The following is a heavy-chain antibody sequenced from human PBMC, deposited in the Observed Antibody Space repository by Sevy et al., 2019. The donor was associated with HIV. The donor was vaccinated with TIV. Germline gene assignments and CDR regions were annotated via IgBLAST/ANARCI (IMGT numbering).Heavy chain of an antibody. CDR1: GFTFRDYA. V-gene: IGHV3-49*04. D-gene: IGHD2-2*01. CDR2: IRSKVYGGTT. CDR3: SRVENIISVPAATGHDY. Sequence: GGSLRLSCTASGFTFRDYAMSWVRQAPGKGLEWVGFIRSKVYGGTTEYAASVKGRFTISRDDSKSIAYLQMNSLKTEDTAMYACSRVENIISVPAATGHDYWGQGTLVTVSS. J-gene: IGHJ4*02.